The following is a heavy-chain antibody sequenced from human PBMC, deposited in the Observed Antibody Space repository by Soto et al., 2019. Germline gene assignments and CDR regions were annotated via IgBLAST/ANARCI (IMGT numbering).Heavy chain of an antibody. Sequence: QVQLVQSGAEVKKPGSSVKVSCKASGGTFSSYAISWVRQAPGQGLEWMGGIIPIFGTANYAQKFQGKVTITADESTSTAYMELSSLRSEDTAVYYCAREKGAAAGTGTQAFDYWGQGTLVTVSS. CDR3: AREKGAAAGTGTQAFDY. V-gene: IGHV1-69*01. J-gene: IGHJ4*02. CDR1: GGTFSSYA. CDR2: IIPIFGTA. D-gene: IGHD6-13*01.